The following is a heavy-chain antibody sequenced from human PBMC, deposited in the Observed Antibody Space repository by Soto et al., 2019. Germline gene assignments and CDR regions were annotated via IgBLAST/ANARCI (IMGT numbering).Heavy chain of an antibody. CDR3: ARGTPSPLIVRSSRGPWFDP. D-gene: IGHD2-15*01. CDR1: GCSISSSY. Sequence: LSRTCTVSGCSISSSYCSWIRQPPRKGLEWIGYIYYSGSTNYNPSLKSRVTISVDTSKNQFSLKLSSVTAADTAVYFCARGTPSPLIVRSSRGPWFDPWGQGTLVTVSS. J-gene: IGHJ5*02. V-gene: IGHV4-59*08. CDR2: IYYSGST.